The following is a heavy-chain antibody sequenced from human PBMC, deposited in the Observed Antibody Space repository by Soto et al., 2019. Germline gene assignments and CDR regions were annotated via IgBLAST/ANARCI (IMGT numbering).Heavy chain of an antibody. CDR1: GFTFSNYG. CDR2: VSANNGHT. D-gene: IGHD2-8*01. CDR3: ARDIESVTAKHFFYYYAMDV. V-gene: IGHV1-18*01. J-gene: IGHJ6*02. Sequence: GASVKVSFKASGFTFSNYGRDWVRQAPGQGLEWMGWVSANNGHTNYAQNLQGRVSMTTDTSTSTAYMELRGLRFDDTAVYYCARDIESVTAKHFFYYYAMDVWGQGTTVTVSS.